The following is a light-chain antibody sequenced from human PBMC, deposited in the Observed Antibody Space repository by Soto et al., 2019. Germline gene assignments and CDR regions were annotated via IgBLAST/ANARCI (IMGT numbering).Light chain of an antibody. CDR1: QSVSNY. V-gene: IGKV3-11*01. CDR2: DAS. Sequence: EIVLTQSPATLSLSPGERATLSCRASQSVSNYLAWCQQNPGQAPRLLIYDASNRATGIPARFSGSGSGTDFTLTISSLEPEDFAVYYCQQRSSWPLLTFGGGTKVEI. CDR3: QQRSSWPLLT. J-gene: IGKJ4*01.